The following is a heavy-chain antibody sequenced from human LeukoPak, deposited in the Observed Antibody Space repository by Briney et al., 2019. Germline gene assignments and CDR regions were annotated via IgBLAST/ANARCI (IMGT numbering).Heavy chain of an antibody. Sequence: SETLSLTCTVSGGSISSYYWSWIRQPPGKGLEWVGYIYYSGSTNYNPSLKSRVTISVDTSKNQFSLKQSSVTAADTAVYYCARISPSADVGKGDYFDYWGQGTLVTVSS. V-gene: IGHV4-59*01. D-gene: IGHD7-27*01. J-gene: IGHJ4*02. CDR2: IYYSGST. CDR1: GGSISSYY. CDR3: ARISPSADVGKGDYFDY.